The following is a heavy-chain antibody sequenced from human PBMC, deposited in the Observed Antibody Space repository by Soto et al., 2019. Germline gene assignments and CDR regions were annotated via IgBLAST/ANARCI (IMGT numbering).Heavy chain of an antibody. CDR2: IYHSGST. J-gene: IGHJ6*02. CDR1: GGSSRGYY. V-gene: IGHV4-59*01. D-gene: IGHD3-3*01. Sequence: PSAPLSLTTTVAGGSSRGYYGSWIRQPQGKGLEWIGYIYHSGSTNYNPSLKSRVTISVDTSKNQCSLKLSSVTAADTAVYYCARAGDYDFWSGYYTPKYYYYYGMDVWGQGTTVTVSS. CDR3: ARAGDYDFWSGYYTPKYYYYYGMDV.